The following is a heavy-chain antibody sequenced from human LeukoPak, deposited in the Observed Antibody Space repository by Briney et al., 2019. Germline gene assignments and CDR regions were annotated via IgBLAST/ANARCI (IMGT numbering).Heavy chain of an antibody. D-gene: IGHD3-22*01. CDR3: ARARYDSSGYYYYYYGMDV. V-gene: IGHV3-66*02. CDR1: GFTFSSYA. J-gene: IGHJ6*02. Sequence: GRSLRLSCAASGFTFSSYAMHWVRQAPGKGLEWVSVIYSGGSTYYADSVKGRFTISRDNSKNTLYLQMNSLRAEDTAVYYCARARYDSSGYYYYYYGMDVWGQGTTVTVSS. CDR2: IYSGGST.